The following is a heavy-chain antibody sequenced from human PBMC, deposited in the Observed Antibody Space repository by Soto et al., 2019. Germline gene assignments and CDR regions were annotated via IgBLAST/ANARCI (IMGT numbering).Heavy chain of an antibody. CDR1: GHSITSGCSVSSIGYS. CDR3: ATWSGYYNNWFDP. J-gene: IGHJ5*02. V-gene: IGHV4-31*03. CDR2: IHYSGST. D-gene: IGHD3-3*01. Sequence: SETLSRTCPVSGHSITSGCSVSSIGYSWSWIRQHPGKGLEWIGYIHYSGSTHYNPSLKSRVIISVDTSKNQFSLKLNSVTAADTAVYYCATWSGYYNNWFDPWGQG.